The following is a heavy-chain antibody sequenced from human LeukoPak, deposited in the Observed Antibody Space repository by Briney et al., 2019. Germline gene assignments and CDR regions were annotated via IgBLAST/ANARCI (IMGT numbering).Heavy chain of an antibody. Sequence: GGSLRLSCAASGFTFSSHEMNWVRQAPGKGLEWVSYISSSGSTIYYADSVKGRFTISRDNAKNSLYLQMNSLRAEDTAVYYCARGYSSGWSDAFDIWGQGTMVTVSS. CDR1: GFTFSSHE. CDR2: ISSSGSTI. V-gene: IGHV3-48*03. CDR3: ARGYSSGWSDAFDI. D-gene: IGHD6-19*01. J-gene: IGHJ3*02.